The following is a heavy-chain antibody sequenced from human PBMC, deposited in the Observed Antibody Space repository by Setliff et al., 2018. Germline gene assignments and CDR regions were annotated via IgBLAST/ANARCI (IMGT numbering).Heavy chain of an antibody. V-gene: IGHV3-74*01. CDR1: GFTFSSYS. CDR3: AKNGFGVVALGVNNWFDP. CDR2: IKSDGSST. D-gene: IGHD3-10*01. Sequence: GGSLRLSCAASGFTFSSYSMNWVRQAPGKGRVWVSRIKSDGSSTTYADSVKGRFTISRDNSKNTLYLQMNSLRAEDTAVYYWAKNGFGVVALGVNNWFDPWGQGTLVTVSS. J-gene: IGHJ5*02.